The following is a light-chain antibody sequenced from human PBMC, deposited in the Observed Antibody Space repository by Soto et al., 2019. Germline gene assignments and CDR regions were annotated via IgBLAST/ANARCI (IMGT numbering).Light chain of an antibody. V-gene: IGKV3-20*01. CDR1: QSVSSSY. CDR2: GAS. CDR3: QQYGSSPRLT. J-gene: IGKJ4*01. Sequence: EIVLTQSPGTLSLSPGERATLSCRASQSVSSSYLAWYQQKPGQAPRLLIYGASSRATGIPDRFSGSGSGTDFTLTSSILEPEDFAVYYCQQYGSSPRLTFGGGTKVEIK.